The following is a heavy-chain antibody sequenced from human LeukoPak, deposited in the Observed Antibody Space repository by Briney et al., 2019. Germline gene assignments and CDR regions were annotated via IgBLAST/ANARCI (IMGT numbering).Heavy chain of an antibody. D-gene: IGHD5-24*01. CDR3: ARVATIMYYFDY. Sequence: SETLSLTCTVSGGSISSYYWSWIRQPPGKGLEWIGEINHSGSTNYNPSLKSRVTISVDTSKNQFSLKLSSVTAADTAVYYCARVATIMYYFDYWGQGTLVTVSS. CDR2: INHSGST. V-gene: IGHV4-34*01. J-gene: IGHJ4*02. CDR1: GGSISSYY.